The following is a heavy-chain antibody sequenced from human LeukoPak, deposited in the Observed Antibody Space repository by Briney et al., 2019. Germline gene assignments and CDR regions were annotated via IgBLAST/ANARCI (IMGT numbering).Heavy chain of an antibody. CDR2: ISASNGDT. CDR3: ARTSAVTHSDAFDI. D-gene: IGHD4-17*01. J-gene: IGHJ3*02. Sequence: ASVKVSCKASGYTFRNFDINWVRQAPGQGLEWMGWISASNGDTNYAQKVQGRVTMTTDTSTSTAYMELRSLRSDDTAVYYCARTSAVTHSDAFDIWGQGTVVTVSS. V-gene: IGHV1-18*01. CDR1: GYTFRNFD.